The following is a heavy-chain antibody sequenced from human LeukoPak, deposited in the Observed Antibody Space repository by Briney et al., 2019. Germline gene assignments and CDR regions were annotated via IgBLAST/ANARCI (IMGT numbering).Heavy chain of an antibody. CDR1: GFTFSSYS. Sequence: PGGSLRLSCAASGFTFSSYSFNWVRQAPGKGLEWVSLISASGSATYYADSVRGRFAISRDISKNTLFLQMSSLRTEDTAVYYCAKGTLFGVVTSFDFWGQGTLVTVSS. V-gene: IGHV3-23*01. J-gene: IGHJ4*02. CDR2: ISASGSAT. CDR3: AKGTLFGVVTSFDF. D-gene: IGHD3-3*01.